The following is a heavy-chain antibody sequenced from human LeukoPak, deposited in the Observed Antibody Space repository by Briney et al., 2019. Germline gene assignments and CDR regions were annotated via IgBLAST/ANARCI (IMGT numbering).Heavy chain of an antibody. CDR1: GGSISSYY. CDR2: IYYSGST. D-gene: IGHD6-13*01. J-gene: IGHJ2*01. V-gene: IGHV4-59*01. CDR3: ARDRALAAAGTIRHLGGPRVRYFDL. Sequence: SETLSLTCTVSGGSISSYYWSWIRQPPGKGLEWIGYIYYSGSTNYNPSLKSRVTISVDTSKNQFSLKLSSVTAADTAVYYCARDRALAAAGTIRHLGGPRVRYFDLWGRGTLVTASS.